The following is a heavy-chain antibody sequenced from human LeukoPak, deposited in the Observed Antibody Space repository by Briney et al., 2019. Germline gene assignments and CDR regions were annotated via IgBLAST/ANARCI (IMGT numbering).Heavy chain of an antibody. CDR1: GFTFSSYG. Sequence: GRSLRLSCAASGFTFSSYGMHWVRQAPGKGLEWVAVIWYDGSNKYYADSVKGRFTISRDNSKNTLYLQMNSLRADDTAVYYCARGPSLYCSGGSCYSGWFDPWGQGTLVTVSS. CDR3: ARGPSLYCSGGSCYSGWFDP. CDR2: IWYDGSNK. J-gene: IGHJ5*02. D-gene: IGHD2-15*01. V-gene: IGHV3-33*01.